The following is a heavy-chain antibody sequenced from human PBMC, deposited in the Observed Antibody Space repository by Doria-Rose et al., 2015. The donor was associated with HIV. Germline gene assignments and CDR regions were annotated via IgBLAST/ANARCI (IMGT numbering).Heavy chain of an antibody. D-gene: IGHD6-13*01. CDR1: GVSLSSPGMG. CDR3: ARIKSSRWYHKYYFDF. J-gene: IGHJ4*02. Sequence: GPVLVKPTETLTLTCTVSGVSLSSPGMGVSWIRRPPGKALEWLANIFSDDERSYKTSLKSRLTISRGTSKSQVVLTMTDMDPVDTATYYCARIKSSRWYHKYYFDFWGQGTLVIVSA. CDR2: IFSDDER. V-gene: IGHV2-26*01.